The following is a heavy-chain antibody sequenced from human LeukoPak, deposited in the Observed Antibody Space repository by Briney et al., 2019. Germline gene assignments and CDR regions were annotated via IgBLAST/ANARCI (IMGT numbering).Heavy chain of an antibody. Sequence: GGSLRLSCVTTGFTFSSYWMHWVRQAPGKGLVWVSRINSDGSSTSYADSVKGRFTISRDNAKNTLYLQMNSLRAEDTAVYYCVKVMGYFYGSGSYYFNWFGSWGRGTLVTVSS. V-gene: IGHV3-74*01. CDR3: VKVMGYFYGSGSYYFNWFGS. CDR2: INSDGSST. D-gene: IGHD3-10*01. J-gene: IGHJ5*01. CDR1: GFTFSSYW.